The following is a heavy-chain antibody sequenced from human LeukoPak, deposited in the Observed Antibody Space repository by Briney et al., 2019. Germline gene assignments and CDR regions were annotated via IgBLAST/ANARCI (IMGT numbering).Heavy chain of an antibody. J-gene: IGHJ3*02. Sequence: GGSLRLSCAASGFTFSDYYMSWIRQAPGRGLEWVASINLDGSEKYSVDSVKGRFTISRDNAKNSLYLQMNSLRAEDTAVYYCARDNWGFDIWGQGTMVTVSS. D-gene: IGHD7-27*01. CDR2: INLDGSEK. V-gene: IGHV3-7*04. CDR3: ARDNWGFDI. CDR1: GFTFSDYY.